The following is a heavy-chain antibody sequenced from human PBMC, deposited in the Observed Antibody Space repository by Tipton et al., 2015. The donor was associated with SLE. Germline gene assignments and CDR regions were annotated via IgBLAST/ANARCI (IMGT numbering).Heavy chain of an antibody. J-gene: IGHJ3*02. V-gene: IGHV4-31*03. CDR1: GASISGGAYY. Sequence: TLSLTCNISGASISGGAYYWTWIRQHPGKGLEWIGYIYYSGSTFYNPSLKSRLTISLDTSEKQFSLKLSSVTAADTAVYYCARDDSSGLGAFDIWGQGTMVTVSS. CDR2: IYYSGST. CDR3: ARDDSSGLGAFDI. D-gene: IGHD3-22*01.